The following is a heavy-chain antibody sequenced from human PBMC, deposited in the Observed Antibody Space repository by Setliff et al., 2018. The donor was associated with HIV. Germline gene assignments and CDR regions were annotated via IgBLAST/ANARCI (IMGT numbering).Heavy chain of an antibody. J-gene: IGHJ2*01. Sequence: GESLKISCAVSGFNFNDYAVSWVRQAPGKGLEWVSAMSGSGGFRYYADSVKGRFTISKDTSNNMLYLQLTSLRPEDTAVYYCAKERGWDNWYFDFWGRGTLVTVSS. V-gene: IGHV3-23*01. D-gene: IGHD6-19*01. CDR2: MSGSGGFR. CDR3: AKERGWDNWYFDF. CDR1: GFNFNDYA.